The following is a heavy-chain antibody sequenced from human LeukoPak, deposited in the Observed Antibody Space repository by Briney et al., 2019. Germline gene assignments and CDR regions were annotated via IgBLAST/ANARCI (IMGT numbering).Heavy chain of an antibody. CDR2: ISGSGAST. J-gene: IGHJ4*02. CDR1: GLRFRSYA. D-gene: IGHD1-26*01. CDR3: AKDVGKWESLHFFDY. Sequence: PGGSLRLSCVASGLRFRSYAMNWVRQAPGKGLEWISGISGSGASTYYADSVKGRFTISRDDSRNTLYLQMNSLRGDDTAVYYCAKDVGKWESLHFFDYWGQGTLVTVSS. V-gene: IGHV3-23*01.